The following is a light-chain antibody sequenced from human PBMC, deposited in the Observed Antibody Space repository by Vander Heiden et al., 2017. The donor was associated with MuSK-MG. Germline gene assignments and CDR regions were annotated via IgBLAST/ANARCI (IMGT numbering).Light chain of an antibody. Sequence: YVLPQPPSVSVVPGQTARITCGGNNIGTKTVHWHQQKPGQAPLLGIYDDRDRPSGIPERFSGSNSANTATLNISRVEAGEEADYYCQVWNTGTGLFGGGTKLTVL. V-gene: IGLV3-21*02. CDR2: DDR. J-gene: IGLJ2*01. CDR3: QVWNTGTGL. CDR1: NIGTKT.